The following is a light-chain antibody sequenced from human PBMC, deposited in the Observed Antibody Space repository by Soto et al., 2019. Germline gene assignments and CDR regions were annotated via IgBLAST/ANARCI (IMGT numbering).Light chain of an antibody. V-gene: IGKV1-39*01. CDR3: QQSYSTTWT. J-gene: IGKJ1*01. CDR2: AAS. Sequence: IHMTQSASSLSASVGYRVTIICRASQGISTYLNWYQQKQGKAPKLLIYAASSLQSGVPSRFSGSGYETDFNLTISSLQPEDFATYSCQQSYSTTWTFGQGTKVDIK. CDR1: QGISTY.